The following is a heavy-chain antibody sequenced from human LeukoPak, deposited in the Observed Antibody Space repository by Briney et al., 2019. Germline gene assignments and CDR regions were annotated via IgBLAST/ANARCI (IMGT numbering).Heavy chain of an antibody. J-gene: IGHJ4*02. CDR1: GDSVSSSSAA. D-gene: IGHD3-3*01. CDR2: TYYRSKWYN. CDR3: ARSYYDFWSGYYLYYFDY. V-gene: IGHV6-1*01. Sequence: SQTLSLTCAISGDSVSSSSAAWNWIRQSPSRGLEWLGRTYYRSKWYNDYAVSVKSRITINPDTSKNQFSLQLNSVTPEDTAVYYCARSYYDFWSGYYLYYFDYWGQGTLVTVSS.